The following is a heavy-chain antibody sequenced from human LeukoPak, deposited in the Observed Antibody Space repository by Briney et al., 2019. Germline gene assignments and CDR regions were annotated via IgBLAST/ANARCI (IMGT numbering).Heavy chain of an antibody. Sequence: SETLSLTCTVSGYSIRSGYYWGWIRQPPGKGPEWIGSIFRDGTAYYNPSLKSRVSISVDTSRNQFSLKLSSVTAADTAVYYCARDLDYYGSGSYYNGWFDPWGQGTLVTVSS. J-gene: IGHJ5*02. CDR3: ARDLDYYGSGSYYNGWFDP. CDR1: GYSIRSGYY. CDR2: IFRDGTA. V-gene: IGHV4-38-2*02. D-gene: IGHD3-10*01.